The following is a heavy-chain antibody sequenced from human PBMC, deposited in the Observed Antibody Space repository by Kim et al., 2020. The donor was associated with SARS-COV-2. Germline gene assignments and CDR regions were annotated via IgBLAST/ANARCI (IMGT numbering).Heavy chain of an antibody. D-gene: IGHD3-10*01. CDR3: TRGESRSSSSHPGDY. J-gene: IGHJ4*02. CDR1: GYTFTNYD. V-gene: IGHV1-8*01. Sequence: ASVKVSCKASGYTFTNYDINWVRQATGQGPEWMGWMNSYSGNIGYAQKFQGRVTMTRDTSTNTAYMELHSLTSDDTAVYYCTRGESRSSSSHPGDYWGQGTLVTVSS. CDR2: MNSYSGNI.